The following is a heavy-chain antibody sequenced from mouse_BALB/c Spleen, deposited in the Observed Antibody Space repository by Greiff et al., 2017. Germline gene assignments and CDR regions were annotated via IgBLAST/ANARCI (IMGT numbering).Heavy chain of an antibody. Sequence: VQLQQSGPSLVKPSQTLSLTCSVTGDSITSGYWNWIRKFPGNKLEYMGYISYSGSTYYNPSLKSRISITRDTSKNQYYLQLNSVTTEDTATYYCARRAMTYYYAMDDWGQGTSVTVSS. CDR1: GDSITSGY. V-gene: IGHV3-8*02. J-gene: IGHJ4*01. D-gene: IGHD3-1*01. CDR2: ISYSGST. CDR3: ARRAMTYYYAMDD.